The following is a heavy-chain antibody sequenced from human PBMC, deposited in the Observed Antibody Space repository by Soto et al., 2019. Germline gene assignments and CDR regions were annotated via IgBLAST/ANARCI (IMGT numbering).Heavy chain of an antibody. D-gene: IGHD6-13*01. CDR2: VYNSGST. CDR3: ARYRREAVAGYTLDN. CDR1: GGSISSNY. Sequence: PSETLSLTCTVSGGSISSNYWTWIRQTPGKGLEWIGYVYNSGSTNYNPSLKSRVTISEDTSKSQFSLKVNSMTAADTAVYYCARYRREAVAGYTLDNWGQGILVTVS. V-gene: IGHV4-59*01. J-gene: IGHJ4*02.